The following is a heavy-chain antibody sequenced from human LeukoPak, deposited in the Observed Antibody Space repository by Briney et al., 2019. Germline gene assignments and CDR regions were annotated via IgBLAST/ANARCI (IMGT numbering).Heavy chain of an antibody. J-gene: IGHJ4*02. V-gene: IGHV3-23*01. CDR2: ISGSGDTT. Sequence: PGGSLRLSCAASGFTLSDHYMSWIRQAPGKGLEWVSSISGSGDTTKYVDSVRGRFTISRDNSKNTLYLQMNSLRAEDTAVYYCAKRASGSGTSLYYFDYWGQGTLVTVSS. CDR3: AKRASGSGTSLYYFDY. CDR1: GFTLSDHY. D-gene: IGHD3-10*01.